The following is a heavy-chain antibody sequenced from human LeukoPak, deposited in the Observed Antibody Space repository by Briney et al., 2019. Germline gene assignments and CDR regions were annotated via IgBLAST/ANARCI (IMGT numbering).Heavy chain of an antibody. V-gene: IGHV3-53*01. D-gene: IGHD3-3*01. CDR2: IYSNGNT. CDR3: AKDVTMTPYYFDY. Sequence: GGSLRLSCAASGFTVGGNFMSWVRQAPGKGLEWVSVIYSNGNTYYADSVKGRFTISRDNSKNTVYLQMSRLRVDDTAVYYCAKDVTMTPYYFDYWGQGTLVTVSS. CDR1: GFTVGGNF. J-gene: IGHJ4*02.